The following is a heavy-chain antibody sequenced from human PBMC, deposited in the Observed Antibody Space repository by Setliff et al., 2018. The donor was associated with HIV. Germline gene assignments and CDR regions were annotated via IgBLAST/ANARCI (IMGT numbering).Heavy chain of an antibody. CDR2: ISAYNGNT. CDR1: GYTFTSYG. J-gene: IGHJ4*02. D-gene: IGHD2-2*01. Sequence: ASVKVSCKASGYTFTSYGISWARQAPGQGLEWMGWISAYNGNTNYAQKLRGRVTMTTDTSTSTAYMELRSLRSDDTAVYYCARGVVVVPAAMHFDYWGQGTLVTVSS. CDR3: ARGVVVVPAAMHFDY. V-gene: IGHV1-18*01.